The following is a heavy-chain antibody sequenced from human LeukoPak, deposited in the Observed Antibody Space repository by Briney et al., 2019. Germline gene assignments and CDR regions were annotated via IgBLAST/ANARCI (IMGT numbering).Heavy chain of an antibody. D-gene: IGHD1-26*01. CDR3: ARDPSGSWQRFDY. J-gene: IGHJ4*02. CDR2: INPNGGGT. Sequence: ASVKVSCKASGGTFSSYAISWVRQAPGQGLEWMGVINPNGGGTAYVEKFQGRVTMTRDTSTSTVYMQLSSLRSEDMAVYYCARDPSGSWQRFDYWGQGTLVTVSS. V-gene: IGHV1-46*01. CDR1: GGTFSSYA.